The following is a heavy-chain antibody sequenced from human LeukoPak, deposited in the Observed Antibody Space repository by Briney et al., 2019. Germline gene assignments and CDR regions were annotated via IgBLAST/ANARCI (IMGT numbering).Heavy chain of an antibody. Sequence: SVKDSCKASGGTFSSYAISGVRPAPGQGLEGVGGIITIFGTANNARKFRGRATNTADGPRSTASMEPSSLRAEDTAVYYCARPKSRPYSSASGYYYYYMDVWGKGTPVTVSS. CDR2: IITIFGTA. J-gene: IGHJ6*03. CDR1: GGTFSSYA. CDR3: ARPKSRPYSSASGYYYYYMDV. V-gene: IGHV1-69*13. D-gene: IGHD6-6*01.